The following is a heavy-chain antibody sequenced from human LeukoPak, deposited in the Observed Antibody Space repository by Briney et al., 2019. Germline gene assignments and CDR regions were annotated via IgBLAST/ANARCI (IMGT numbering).Heavy chain of an antibody. V-gene: IGHV3-9*01. J-gene: IGHJ3*02. CDR2: VSWNSGTI. CDR1: GFTFDDYA. CDR3: VKGYSSSWLDAFDI. D-gene: IGHD6-13*01. Sequence: PGGSLRLSCEASGFTFDDYAIHWVRHAPGKGLEWVSGVSWNSGTIGYADSVKGRFTTSRDNAKNSLSLQMNSLRAEDTALYYCVKGYSSSWLDAFDIWGQGTMVTVSS.